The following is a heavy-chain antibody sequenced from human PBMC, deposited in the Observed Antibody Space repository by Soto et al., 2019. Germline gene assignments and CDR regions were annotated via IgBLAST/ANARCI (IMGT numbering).Heavy chain of an antibody. CDR2: IIPVLGIT. CDR1: GGTFSNYV. J-gene: IGHJ6*02. CDR3: ARGGHPWIPFPRDGMDV. V-gene: IGHV1-69*04. D-gene: IGHD5-18*01. Sequence: QVQLVQSGAEVKKPGSSVKVSCKASGGTFSNYVISWVRQAPGQGLEWMGGIIPVLGITNYVQNFQSRVTITADEPTTTAYMELSSLRSEDTAVYYCARGGHPWIPFPRDGMDVWGQGTTVTVSS.